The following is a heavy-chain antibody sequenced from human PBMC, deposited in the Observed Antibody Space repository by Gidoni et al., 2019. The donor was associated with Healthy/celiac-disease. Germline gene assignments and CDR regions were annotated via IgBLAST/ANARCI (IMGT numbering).Heavy chain of an antibody. J-gene: IGHJ4*02. Sequence: QVQLQESGPGLVKPSQTLSLTCTVSGCSISSGGYYWSWIRQHPGKGLEWIGYIYYSGSTYYNPSLKSRVTISVDTSKNQFSLKLSSVTAADTAVYYCARAVRYQLLTYFDYWGQGTLVTVSS. CDR2: IYYSGST. V-gene: IGHV4-31*03. CDR3: ARAVRYQLLTYFDY. CDR1: GCSISSGGYY. D-gene: IGHD2-2*01.